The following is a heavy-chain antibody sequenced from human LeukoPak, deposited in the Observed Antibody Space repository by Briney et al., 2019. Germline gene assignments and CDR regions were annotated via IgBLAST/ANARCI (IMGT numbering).Heavy chain of an antibody. Sequence: PGGSLRLSCAASGFAFSDYYMSWIRQAPGKGLEWVSYISSSGSTIYYADSVKGRFTISRDNAKNSLYLQMNSLRAEDTAVYYCARGGWELSYYYYYMDVWGKGTTVTVSS. D-gene: IGHD1-26*01. V-gene: IGHV3-11*01. J-gene: IGHJ6*03. CDR1: GFAFSDYY. CDR2: ISSSGSTI. CDR3: ARGGWELSYYYYYMDV.